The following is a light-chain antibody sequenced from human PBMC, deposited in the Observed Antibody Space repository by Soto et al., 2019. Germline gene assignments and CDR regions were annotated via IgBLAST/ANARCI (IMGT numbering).Light chain of an antibody. V-gene: IGKV1-5*03. Sequence: DIQMTQSPSTLSASVGDRVTVTCRASQNIGSWVAWYQQKPGKAPNLLIYKASTLENGVPSRFSGTGSGTEFTLTISSLQPDDFATYYCQHYSPYSARTFGQATKVEVK. CDR1: QNIGSW. CDR2: KAS. CDR3: QHYSPYSART. J-gene: IGKJ1*01.